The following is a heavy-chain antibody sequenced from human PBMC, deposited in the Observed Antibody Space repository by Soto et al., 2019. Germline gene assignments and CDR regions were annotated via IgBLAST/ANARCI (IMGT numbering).Heavy chain of an antibody. V-gene: IGHV4-31*03. Sequence: QVQLQESGPGLVKPSQTLSLTCTVSGVSISSGGYYWSWIRQHPGKGLEWIGYIYYSGSTYYNPSLKSRVTIQVDTSKNQFSLKLSSVTAADTAVYYCARSSVATILFYYMDVWGKGTTVTVSS. D-gene: IGHD5-12*01. CDR1: GVSISSGGYY. CDR2: IYYSGST. J-gene: IGHJ6*03. CDR3: ARSSVATILFYYMDV.